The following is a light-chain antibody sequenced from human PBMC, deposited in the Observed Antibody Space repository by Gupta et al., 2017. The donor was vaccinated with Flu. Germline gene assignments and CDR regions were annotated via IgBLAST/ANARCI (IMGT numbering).Light chain of an antibody. Sequence: IVLTQSPGTLSLSPGERATLSCRATHTTTYLAWYQQKRGQAPRLLIYGATNRATGIPDRFSGSGPGTXFTLIIXRLEPEDFAVYYCQQYATSPLTFGXGTRLEIK. CDR1: HTTTY. CDR2: GAT. J-gene: IGKJ5*01. V-gene: IGKV3-20*01. CDR3: QQYATSPLT.